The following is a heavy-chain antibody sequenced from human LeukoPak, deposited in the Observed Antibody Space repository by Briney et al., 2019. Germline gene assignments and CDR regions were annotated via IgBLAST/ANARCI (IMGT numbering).Heavy chain of an antibody. V-gene: IGHV3-23*01. CDR1: GFTFSSYA. CDR2: ISGSGGST. CDR3: AKDNSPYYYDSSGYRLDY. D-gene: IGHD3-22*01. Sequence: GGSLRLSCAASGFTFSSYAMSWVRQAPGKGLEWVSAISGSGGSTYYADSVKGRFTISRDNAKNSLYLQMNSLRAEDTALYYCAKDNSPYYYDSSGYRLDYWGQGTLVTVSS. J-gene: IGHJ4*02.